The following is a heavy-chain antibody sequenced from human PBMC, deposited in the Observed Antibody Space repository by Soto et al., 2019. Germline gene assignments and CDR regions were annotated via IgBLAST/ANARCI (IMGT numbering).Heavy chain of an antibody. CDR1: GYTLTELS. V-gene: IGHV1-24*01. CDR3: ATVDYGGTTWYYFDY. J-gene: IGHJ4*02. Sequence: GASVKVSCKVSGYTLTELSMHWVRQAPGKGLEWMGGFDPEDGETIYVQKFQGRVTMTEDTSTDTAYMELSSLRSEDTAAYYCATVDYGGTTWYYFDYWGQGTLVTVSS. CDR2: FDPEDGET. D-gene: IGHD3-16*01.